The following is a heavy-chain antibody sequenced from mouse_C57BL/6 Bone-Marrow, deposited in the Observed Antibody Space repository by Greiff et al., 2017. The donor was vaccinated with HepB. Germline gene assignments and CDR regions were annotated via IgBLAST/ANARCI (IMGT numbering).Heavy chain of an antibody. CDR3: RERDY. CDR1: YTFTDYYM. Sequence: VQLQQSGPELVKPGASVKMSCKASGYTFTDYYMHWVKQKPGKGLEWIGEIYPGSGNTYYNEKFKGKATLTADTSSSTAYMQLSSLTSEDSAVYFCARERDYWGQGTTPTVSS. J-gene: IGHJ2*01. V-gene: IGHV1-83*01. CDR2: YPGSGNTY.